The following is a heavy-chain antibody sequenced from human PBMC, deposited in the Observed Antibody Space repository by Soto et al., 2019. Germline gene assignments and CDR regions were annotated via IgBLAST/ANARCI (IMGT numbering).Heavy chain of an antibody. CDR3: AKEVPHDPRRVRGSSYGYFDY. J-gene: IGHJ4*02. D-gene: IGHD5-18*01. V-gene: IGHV3-30*18. Sequence: QVQLVESGGGVVQPGRSLRLSCAASGFTFSSYGMHWVRQAPGKGLEWVAVISYDGSNKYYADSVKGRFTISRDNSNNTLYLLMNSLRAEDTAVYYCAKEVPHDPRRVRGSSYGYFDYWGQGTLVTVSS. CDR2: ISYDGSNK. CDR1: GFTFSSYG.